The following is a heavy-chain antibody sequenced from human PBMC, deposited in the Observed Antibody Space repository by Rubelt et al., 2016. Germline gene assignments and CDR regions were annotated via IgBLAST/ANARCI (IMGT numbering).Heavy chain of an antibody. CDR2: INHSGST. CDR1: GGSFSGYY. CDR3: ASYSNRNAFDF. D-gene: IGHD4-11*01. J-gene: IGHJ3*01. Sequence: QVQLQQWGAGLLKPSETLSLTCAVYGGSFSGYYWSWIRQPPGKGLEWIGEINHSGSTNYNPSLKRRVTISTNTSKNKFSRKRTYGTAADTAVYYCASYSNRNAFDFWGQGTMVTVSS. V-gene: IGHV4-34*01.